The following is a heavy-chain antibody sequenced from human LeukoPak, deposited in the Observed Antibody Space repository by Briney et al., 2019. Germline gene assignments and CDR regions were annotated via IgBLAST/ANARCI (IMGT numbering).Heavy chain of an antibody. CDR2: LSCSGSDK. J-gene: IGHJ4*02. Sequence: PGGSLRLSCAASGFTFSGHTMNWVRQAPGKGLEWVSSLSCSGSDKYYTDSVRGRFAISRDNGKNSLCLQMTSLRTEDTALYHCGRDGIPPNYTKAPVGIDSWGQGTLVTVPS. CDR1: GFTFSGHT. V-gene: IGHV3-21*06. D-gene: IGHD4/OR15-4a*01. CDR3: GRDGIPPNYTKAPVGIDS.